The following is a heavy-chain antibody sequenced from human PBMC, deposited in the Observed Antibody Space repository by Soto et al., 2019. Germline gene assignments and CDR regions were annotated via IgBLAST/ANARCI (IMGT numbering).Heavy chain of an antibody. CDR1: GGSISSYY. V-gene: IGHV4-59*01. J-gene: IGHJ5*02. CDR3: ASSGSYPRTNWFDP. Sequence: ASETLSLTCTVSGGSISSYYWSWIRQPPGKGLEWIGYIYYSGSTNYNPSLKSRVTISVDTSKNQFSLKLSSVTAADTAVYYCASSGSYPRTNWFDPWGQGTLVTVSS. CDR2: IYYSGST. D-gene: IGHD3-10*01.